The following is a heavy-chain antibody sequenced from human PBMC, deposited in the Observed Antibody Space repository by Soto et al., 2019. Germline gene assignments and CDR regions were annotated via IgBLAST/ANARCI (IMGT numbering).Heavy chain of an antibody. CDR3: ARAPDILTGSEY. Sequence: GGSLRLSCAASGFTFDDYCMSWVRQAPGKGLEWVSCISCNSYYIDYADSVKGRFTISRDNAKNSLYLQMKSLRAEDTAIYYCARAPDILTGSEYWGQGTLVTVS. CDR1: GFTFDDYC. D-gene: IGHD3-9*01. CDR2: ISCNSYYI. V-gene: IGHV3-21*01. J-gene: IGHJ4*02.